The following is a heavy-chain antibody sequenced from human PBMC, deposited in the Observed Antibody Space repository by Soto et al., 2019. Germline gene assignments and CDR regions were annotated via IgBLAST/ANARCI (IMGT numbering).Heavy chain of an antibody. J-gene: IGHJ6*02. CDR1: GDSVSSNSAA. D-gene: IGHD6-19*01. V-gene: IGHV6-1*01. CDR3: ARDPSSGWPSYYYYGMDV. CDR2: TYYRSKWYN. Sequence: SQTLSLTCAISGDSVSSNSAAWNWIRQSPSRGLEWLGRTYYRSKWYNDYAVSVKSRITINPDTSKNQFSLQLNSVTPEDTAVYYCARDPSSGWPSYYYYGMDVWGQGTTVTVSS.